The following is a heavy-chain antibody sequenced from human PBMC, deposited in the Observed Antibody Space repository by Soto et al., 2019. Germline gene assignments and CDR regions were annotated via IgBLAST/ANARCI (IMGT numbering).Heavy chain of an antibody. Sequence: AGGSLTLSCAACELTISRCAMTWDSQAPGKGLEWVSIISGSGGTTYYADSVKGRFTISRDNSKNTLYVQMNSLRVEDTALYYCAKVRESAAAGHFDSWGQGTLVTVSS. J-gene: IGHJ4*02. V-gene: IGHV3-23*01. CDR2: ISGSGGTT. D-gene: IGHD6-13*01. CDR3: AKVRESAAAGHFDS. CDR1: ELTISRCA.